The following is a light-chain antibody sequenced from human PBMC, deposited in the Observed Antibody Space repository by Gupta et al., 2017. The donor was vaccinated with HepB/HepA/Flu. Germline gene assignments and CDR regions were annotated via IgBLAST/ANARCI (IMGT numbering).Light chain of an antibody. CDR3: QVWDSSSDSPV. CDR2: DDS. J-gene: IGLJ3*02. V-gene: IGLV3-21*04. Sequence: SYVLTQPPSVSVAPGKTARITCGGNNIGSKSVHWYQKKPGQAPVLGIYDDSDRPSGIPERVSGPQSGKPAPLNISRVEAGDEGDDYGQVWDSSSDSPVFGGGTQLPGL. CDR1: NIGSKS.